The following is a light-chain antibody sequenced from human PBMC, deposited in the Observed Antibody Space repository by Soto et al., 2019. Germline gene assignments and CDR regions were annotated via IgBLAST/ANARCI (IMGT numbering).Light chain of an antibody. Sequence: QSALTQPPSVSGAPGQRVTISCTGSNSNIGAGYDVHWYQQLPGTVPKVLIFGNNNRPSGVPDRFSGSKSGTSASLAITGLQAEDEADYYCQSYDSSLSGVFGGGTKLTVL. CDR2: GNN. CDR3: QSYDSSLSGV. V-gene: IGLV1-40*01. J-gene: IGLJ2*01. CDR1: NSNIGAGYD.